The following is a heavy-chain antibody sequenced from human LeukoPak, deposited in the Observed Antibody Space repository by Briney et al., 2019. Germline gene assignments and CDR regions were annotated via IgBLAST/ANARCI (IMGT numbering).Heavy chain of an antibody. CDR3: ARDKGTVATYYYYYMDV. V-gene: IGHV1-18*01. CDR2: ISAHNGNT. Sequence: SVKVSCKASGYTFTSYGISWVRQAPGQGLEWMGWISAHNGNTNYEEKVQGRVTMTTDTSTSTAYMELRSLRSDDTAVYYCARDKGTVATYYYYYMDVWGKGTTVTVSS. J-gene: IGHJ6*03. D-gene: IGHD6-19*01. CDR1: GYTFTSYG.